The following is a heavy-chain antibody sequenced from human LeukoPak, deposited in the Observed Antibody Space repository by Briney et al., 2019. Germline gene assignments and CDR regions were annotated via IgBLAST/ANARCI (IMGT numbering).Heavy chain of an antibody. CDR3: ARNRYSKTYYDFWSGYYTEFDY. V-gene: IGHV1-69*13. CDR1: GYTFTSYD. Sequence: GASVKVSCKASGYTFTSYDINWVRQAPGQGLEWMGGIIPIFGTANYAQKFQGRVTITADESTSTAYMELSSLRSEDTAVYYCARNRYSKTYYDFWSGYYTEFDYWGQGTLVTVSS. D-gene: IGHD3-3*01. CDR2: IIPIFGTA. J-gene: IGHJ4*02.